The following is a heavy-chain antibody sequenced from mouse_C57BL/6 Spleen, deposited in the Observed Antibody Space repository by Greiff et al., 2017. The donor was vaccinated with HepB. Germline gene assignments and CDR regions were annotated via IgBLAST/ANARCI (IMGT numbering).Heavy chain of an antibody. CDR3: AREGDYGSPY. CDR2: ISYDGSN. Sequence: EVKLQESGPGLVKPSQSLSLTCSVTGYSITSGYYWNWIRQFPGNKLEWMGYISYDGSNNYNPSLKNRISITRDTSKNQFFLKLNSVTTEDTATYYCAREGDYGSPYWGQGTLVTVSA. CDR1: GYSITSGYY. J-gene: IGHJ3*01. V-gene: IGHV3-6*01. D-gene: IGHD1-1*01.